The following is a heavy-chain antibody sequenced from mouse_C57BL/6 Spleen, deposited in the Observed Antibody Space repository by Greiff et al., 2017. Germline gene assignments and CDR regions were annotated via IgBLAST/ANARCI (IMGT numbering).Heavy chain of an antibody. Sequence: QVHVKQPGAELVKPGASVKLSCKASGYTFTSYWMHWVKQRPGQGLEWIGMIHPNSGSTNYNEKFKSKATLTVDKSSSTAYMQLSSLTSEDSAVYYCATNWEKGYWGQGTTLTVSS. CDR2: IHPNSGST. J-gene: IGHJ2*01. V-gene: IGHV1-64*01. D-gene: IGHD4-1*01. CDR1: GYTFTSYW. CDR3: ATNWEKGY.